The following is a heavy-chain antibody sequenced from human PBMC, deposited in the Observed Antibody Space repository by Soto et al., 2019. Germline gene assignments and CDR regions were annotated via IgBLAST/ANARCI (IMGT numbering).Heavy chain of an antibody. CDR1: GGSISSSNW. V-gene: IGHV4-4*02. CDR2: IYHSGST. Sequence: QVQLQESGPGLVKPSGTLSLTCAVSGGSISSSNWWSWVRQPPGKGLEWIGEIYHSGSTNYNPSLKSRVTMSLDTSQVQVALKLSSVTAADTAVYYCARGVLVPAAAAPYYYYGMDVWGQGTTVTVSS. J-gene: IGHJ6*02. D-gene: IGHD2-2*01. CDR3: ARGVLVPAAAAPYYYYGMDV.